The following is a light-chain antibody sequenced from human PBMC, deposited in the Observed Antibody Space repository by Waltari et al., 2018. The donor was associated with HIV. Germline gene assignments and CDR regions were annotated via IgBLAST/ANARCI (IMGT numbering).Light chain of an antibody. Sequence: DIVLTQSPATLSVSPGERAPLSCRASQSVRDTLALYQQKPGQAPRLLIYGASTRAIGITVRFSGSGSGTEFTLTISSLQSEDGAVDYCQQNNKWPPVTFGGGTKVEIK. V-gene: IGKV3-15*01. CDR3: QQNNKWPPVT. J-gene: IGKJ4*01. CDR1: QSVRDT. CDR2: GAS.